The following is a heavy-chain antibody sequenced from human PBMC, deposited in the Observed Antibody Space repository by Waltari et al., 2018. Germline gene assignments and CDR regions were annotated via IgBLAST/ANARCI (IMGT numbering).Heavy chain of an antibody. J-gene: IGHJ4*02. D-gene: IGHD2-2*01. CDR2: IYNNKIT. CDR3: ARGTRGSTSCYFDY. V-gene: IGHV4-31*03. Sequence: QVQLQESGPGLVDPSQTLSLAGTVAAGPSILGEYSWSSIRQHPGKGLEWIGYIYNNKITFHNPSLKSRVTISVDTSKNQFSLKLTSVTAADTAVYYCARGTRGSTSCYFDYWGQGTLVTVSS. CDR1: AGPSILGEYS.